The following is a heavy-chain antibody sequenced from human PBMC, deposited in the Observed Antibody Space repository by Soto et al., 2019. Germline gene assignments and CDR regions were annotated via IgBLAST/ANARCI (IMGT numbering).Heavy chain of an antibody. V-gene: IGHV2-5*02. J-gene: IGHJ4*02. CDR2: IYGDNDK. CDR3: AHCTLHDYGDYDPGTSHVFDS. Sequence: QITLKESGPSPVKPTQTLTVTCTFSGFSLSNSGVGVAWIRQPPGKALEWLALIYGDNDKRYSPSLKTRLTITKDTSQHQVVLTTTNMDPVDTATYSCAHCTLHDYGDYDPGTSHVFDSWGQGTLVTVSS. D-gene: IGHD4-17*01. CDR1: GFSLSNSGVG.